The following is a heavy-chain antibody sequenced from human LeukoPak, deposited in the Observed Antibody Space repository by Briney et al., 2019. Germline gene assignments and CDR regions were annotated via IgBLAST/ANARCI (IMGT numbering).Heavy chain of an antibody. Sequence: GGSLRLSCAASGFTFSNYWMHWVRQAPGKGLVWVSRINGDGTGTSYAGSVKGRFTISRDNAKDTLYLQMNSLRAEDTAVYYCAEGASPGAFDYWGQGTLVTVSS. J-gene: IGHJ4*02. CDR1: GFTFSNYW. CDR2: INGDGTGT. V-gene: IGHV3-74*01. D-gene: IGHD3-10*01. CDR3: AEGASPGAFDY.